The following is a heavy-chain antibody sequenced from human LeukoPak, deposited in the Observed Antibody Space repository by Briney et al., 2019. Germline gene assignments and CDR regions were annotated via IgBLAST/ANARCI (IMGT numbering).Heavy chain of an antibody. CDR3: ARERRVNDYGDYVSFDY. CDR1: GYTFTSYG. V-gene: IGHV1-18*01. CDR2: ISAYNGNT. Sequence: ASVKVSCKASGYTFTSYGISWVRQAPGQGLEWMGWISAYNGNTNYAQKLQGRVTMTTDTSTSTAYMELRSLRSDDTAVYYCARERRVNDYGDYVSFDYWGQGTLVTVSS. D-gene: IGHD4-17*01. J-gene: IGHJ4*02.